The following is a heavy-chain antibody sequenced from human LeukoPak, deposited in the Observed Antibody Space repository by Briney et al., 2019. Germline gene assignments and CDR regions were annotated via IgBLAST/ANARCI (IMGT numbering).Heavy chain of an antibody. CDR2: IYTSGST. J-gene: IGHJ3*02. D-gene: IGHD5-18*01. CDR1: GGSISSYY. Sequence: SETLSLTCTVSGGSISSYYWSWIRQPAGKGLEWIGRIYTSGSTNYNPSLKSRVTISVDTSKNQFSLKLSSVTAADTAVYYCARPRDTAMSGDAFDIWGQGTMVTVSS. CDR3: ARPRDTAMSGDAFDI. V-gene: IGHV4-4*07.